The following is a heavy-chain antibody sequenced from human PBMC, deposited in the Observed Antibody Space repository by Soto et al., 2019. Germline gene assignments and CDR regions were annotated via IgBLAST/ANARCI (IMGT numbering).Heavy chain of an antibody. CDR2: IGGNGDST. D-gene: IGHD3-10*01. V-gene: IGHV3-23*01. Sequence: GSLRLSCAASGFPFSSSDMSWVRQAPGKGLEWVSSIGGNGDSTYYADFVKGRFTISRDSSKNSLYLQMNSLRAEDTAVYYCLRDFYGYWGQGNMVTVSS. CDR3: LRDFYGY. CDR1: GFPFSSSD. J-gene: IGHJ4*02.